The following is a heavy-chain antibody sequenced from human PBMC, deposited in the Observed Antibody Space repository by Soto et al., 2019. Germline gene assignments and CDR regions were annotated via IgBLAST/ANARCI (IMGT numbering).Heavy chain of an antibody. CDR3: ARDREYSPYGLDV. D-gene: IGHD5-12*01. CDR1: GFRFSSFA. J-gene: IGHJ6*02. Sequence: PGGSLRLSCVASGFRFSSFAMHWVRQAPGKGLEWVSYISSIGTNRYYAESVEGRFTISRDNAKKSLYLQMNSLRAEDTAVYYCARDREYSPYGLDVWGQGTTVTVSS. CDR2: ISSIGTNR. V-gene: IGHV3-48*03.